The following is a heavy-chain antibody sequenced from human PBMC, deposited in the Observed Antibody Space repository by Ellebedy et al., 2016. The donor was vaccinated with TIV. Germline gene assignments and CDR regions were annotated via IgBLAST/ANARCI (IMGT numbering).Heavy chain of an antibody. Sequence: GGSLRLSCAASGFTFSDYWTSRVRQAPGEGLEWVANIKQDGSEKYYVDSVKGRFTISRDNAKNSLYLQMNSLRVEDTAVYYCAKMPDFDYWGQGTLVTVSS. J-gene: IGHJ4*02. D-gene: IGHD2-2*01. CDR2: IKQDGSEK. CDR1: GFTFSDYW. CDR3: AKMPDFDY. V-gene: IGHV3-7*03.